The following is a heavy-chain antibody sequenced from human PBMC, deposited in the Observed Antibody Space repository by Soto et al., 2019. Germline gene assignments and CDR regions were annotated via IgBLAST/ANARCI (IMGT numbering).Heavy chain of an antibody. J-gene: IGHJ6*02. CDR1: GGSISSYY. Sequence: QVQLQESGPGLVKPSETLSLTCTVSGGSISSYYWSWIRQPPGKGLEWIGYIYYSGSTNYNPSLKSRVTISVDTSKNQFSLKLXXXXXXXXXXXXXXXXXXXXXXWGQGTTVTVSS. CDR3: XXXXXXXXX. V-gene: IGHV4-59*01. CDR2: IYYSGST.